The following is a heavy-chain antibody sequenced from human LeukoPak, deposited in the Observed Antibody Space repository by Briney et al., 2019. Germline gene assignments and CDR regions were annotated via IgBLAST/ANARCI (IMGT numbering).Heavy chain of an antibody. Sequence: SQTLSLTCTVSGASISSGVYFWSWIRQPPGKGLEWIGYIYYSGSTYYNPSLQSRVTISVDTSKHQFSLKLNSVTAADTAVYYCARDYNYSNHMVRGVLLGFDSWGQGTLVTVSS. J-gene: IGHJ4*02. CDR3: ARDYNYSNHMVRGVLLGFDS. CDR2: IYYSGST. D-gene: IGHD3-10*01. CDR1: GASISSGVYF. V-gene: IGHV4-31*03.